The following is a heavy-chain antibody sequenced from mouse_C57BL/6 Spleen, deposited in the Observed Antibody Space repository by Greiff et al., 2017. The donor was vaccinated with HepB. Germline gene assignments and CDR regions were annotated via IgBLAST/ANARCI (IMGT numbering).Heavy chain of an antibody. V-gene: IGHV3-6*01. CDR3: ASRTTVVSYYFDY. D-gene: IGHD1-1*01. CDR1: GYSITSGYY. CDR2: ISYDGSN. J-gene: IGHJ2*01. Sequence: ESGPGLVKPSQSLSLTCSVTGYSITSGYYWNWIRQFPGNKLEWLGYISYDGSNNYNPSLKNRISITRDTSKNQFFLKLNSVTTEDTATYYCASRTTVVSYYFDYWGQGTTLTVSS.